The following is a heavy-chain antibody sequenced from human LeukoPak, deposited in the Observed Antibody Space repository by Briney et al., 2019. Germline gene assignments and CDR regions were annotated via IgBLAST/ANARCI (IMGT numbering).Heavy chain of an antibody. CDR2: IKSKTDGGTT. V-gene: IGHV3-15*01. CDR3: TTVRATISDDAFDI. Sequence: GGSLRLSCRASGFTLSNAWMSWVRQAPGKGLEWVGRIKSKTDGGTTDYAAPVKGRFTISRDDSKNTLYLQMNSLKTEDTAVYYCTTVRATISDDAFDIWGQGTMVTVSS. J-gene: IGHJ3*02. CDR1: GFTLSNAW. D-gene: IGHD1-26*01.